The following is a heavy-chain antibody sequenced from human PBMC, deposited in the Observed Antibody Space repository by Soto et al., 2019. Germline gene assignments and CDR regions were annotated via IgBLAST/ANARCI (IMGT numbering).Heavy chain of an antibody. CDR2: INAGNGNT. CDR3: ARDISGDYLDYYYYMDV. J-gene: IGHJ6*03. Sequence: QVQLVQSGAEVKKPGASVKVSCKASGYTFTSYVMHWVRQAPGQRLEWMGWINAGNGNTKYSQKFQGRVTITRDTSASTAYMELSSLRSEDTAVYYCARDISGDYLDYYYYMDVWGKGTTVTVSS. V-gene: IGHV1-3*01. D-gene: IGHD4-17*01. CDR1: GYTFTSYV.